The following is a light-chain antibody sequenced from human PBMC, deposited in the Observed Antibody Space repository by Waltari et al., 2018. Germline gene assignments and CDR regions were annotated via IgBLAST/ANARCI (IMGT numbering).Light chain of an antibody. CDR3: QQTYSAFYT. CDR2: TAS. V-gene: IGKV1-39*01. J-gene: IGKJ2*01. Sequence: DIQMTQSPSSLSASVGDRVTITCRASQSISRNLNWYQQKPGKAPNLLIYTASSLQSGVPSTFSGSGSGTDFTLTISSLQPEDFATYYCQQTYSAFYTFGQGTKLEIK. CDR1: QSISRN.